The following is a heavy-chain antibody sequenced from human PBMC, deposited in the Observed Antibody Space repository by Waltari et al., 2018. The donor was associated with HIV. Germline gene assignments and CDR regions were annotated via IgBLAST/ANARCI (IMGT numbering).Heavy chain of an antibody. V-gene: IGHV3-30*03. D-gene: IGHD2-2*01. CDR2: VSYDGSSK. J-gene: IGHJ4*02. Sequence: QVQLVESGGGVVQPGRSLRLSCAASGFTFNDYVFHWVRQAPDKGVECVSVVSYDGSSKYYADSGRGRFTISRDNTKNAVYLQMNRLTEEDTAVYYCASGRWTTYAALWGRGALVTVSS. CDR3: ASGRWTTYAAL. CDR1: GFTFNDYV.